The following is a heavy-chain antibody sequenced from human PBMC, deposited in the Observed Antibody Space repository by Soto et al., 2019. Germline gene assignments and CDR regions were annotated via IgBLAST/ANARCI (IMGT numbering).Heavy chain of an antibody. CDR3: AAYDVGTIIQDY. J-gene: IGHJ4*02. CDR2: IDHGGST. Sequence: SETLSLTCAIYGGTFSSQSRSWFRQPPGKGLEWIGEIDHGGSTNYNPSLKSRVTISGDTSKNQFSLELRSLTAADTGVYYCAAYDVGTIIQDYWGQGTRVTVS. CDR1: GGTFSSQS. V-gene: IGHV4-34*08. D-gene: IGHD2-21*02.